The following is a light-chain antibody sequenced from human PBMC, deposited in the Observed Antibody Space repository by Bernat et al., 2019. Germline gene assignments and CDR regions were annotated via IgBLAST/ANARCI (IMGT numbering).Light chain of an antibody. CDR1: SSNFGAGYA. V-gene: IGLV1-40*01. CDR2: GNN. Sequence: QSVLTQPPSVSGAPGQRVTISCTGSSSNFGAGYAVHWYQRLPGTAPKLLIYGNNNRPSGVPDRFSGSKSGTSASLSVTGLQAEDEADYHCRSYDSSLSGVVFGGGTKLTVL. J-gene: IGLJ2*01. CDR3: RSYDSSLSGVV.